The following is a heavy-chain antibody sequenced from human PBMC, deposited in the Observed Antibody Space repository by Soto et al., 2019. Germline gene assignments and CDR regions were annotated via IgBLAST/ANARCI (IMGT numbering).Heavy chain of an antibody. D-gene: IGHD2-2*02. CDR2: INSDGSST. J-gene: IGHJ4*02. CDR3: ARDRRYCSSTSCYRNQFDY. Sequence: GGSLRLSCAASGFTFSSYWMHWVRQAPGKGLVWVSRINSDGSSTSYADSVKGRFTISRDNAKNTLYLQMNSLRAEDTAVYYCARDRRYCSSTSCYRNQFDYWGQGTLVTVSS. V-gene: IGHV3-74*01. CDR1: GFTFSSYW.